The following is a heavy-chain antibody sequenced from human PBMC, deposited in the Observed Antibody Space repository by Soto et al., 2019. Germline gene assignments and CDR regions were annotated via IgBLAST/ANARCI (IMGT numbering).Heavy chain of an antibody. CDR1: GFSLSTSGMC. D-gene: IGHD3-22*01. Sequence: SGPTLVNPTQTLTLTCTFSGFSLSTSGMCVSWIRQPPGKALEWLALIDWDDDKYYSTSLKTRLTISKDTSKNQVVLTMTNMDPVDTATYYCARMRGSSGYYGNYYYGMDVWGQGTTVTV. CDR2: IDWDDDK. CDR3: ARMRGSSGYYGNYYYGMDV. V-gene: IGHV2-70*01. J-gene: IGHJ6*02.